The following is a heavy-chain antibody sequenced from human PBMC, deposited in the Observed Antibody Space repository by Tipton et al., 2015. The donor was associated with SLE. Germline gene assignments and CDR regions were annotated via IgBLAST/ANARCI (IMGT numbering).Heavy chain of an antibody. D-gene: IGHD1-26*01. CDR2: ISFSGLT. CDR1: GGSISGYY. CDR3: ARDFWSQIVGAGGAFHI. J-gene: IGHJ3*02. Sequence: TLSLTCTVSGGSISGYYWSWVRQPPGKGLEWIGYISFSGLTNYNPSVRSRVSTSMDTSKNQFSLQMSSVTAADTAVYYCARDFWSQIVGAGGAFHIWGQGTMVTVSS. V-gene: IGHV4-59*12.